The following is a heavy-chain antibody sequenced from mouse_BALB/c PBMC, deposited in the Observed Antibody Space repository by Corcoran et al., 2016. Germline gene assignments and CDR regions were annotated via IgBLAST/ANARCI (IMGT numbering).Heavy chain of an antibody. CDR2: INTYTGEP. J-gene: IGHJ4*01. V-gene: IGHV9-1*02. D-gene: IGHD2-2*01. CDR1: GYTFTNYG. Sequence: QIQLVQSGPELKKPGETVKISCKASGYTFTNYGMNWVKQAPGKGLKWMGWINTYTGEPTYADDFKGRFAFSLETSASTAYLQINNLKNEDMATYFCARSYGYARDYYAMDYWGQGTSVTVSS. CDR3: ARSYGYARDYYAMDY.